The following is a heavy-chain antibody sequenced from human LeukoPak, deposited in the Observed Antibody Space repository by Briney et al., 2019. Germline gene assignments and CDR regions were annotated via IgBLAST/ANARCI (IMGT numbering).Heavy chain of an antibody. CDR1: GYSFATYW. CDR3: ARHQIVGATRSPFDY. V-gene: IGHV5-51*01. Sequence: GESLKISCKGSGYSFATYWIGWVRPTPEKGLEWMGIIYPGDSDTRYSPSFQGQVTISADKSINTAYLQWSSLKASDTAMYYCARHQIVGATRSPFDYWGQGTLVTVSS. CDR2: IYPGDSDT. D-gene: IGHD1-26*01. J-gene: IGHJ4*02.